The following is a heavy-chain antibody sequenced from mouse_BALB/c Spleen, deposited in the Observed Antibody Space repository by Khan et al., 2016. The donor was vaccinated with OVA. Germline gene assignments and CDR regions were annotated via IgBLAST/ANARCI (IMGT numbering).Heavy chain of an antibody. J-gene: IGHJ3*01. CDR2: IRYDGNS. CDR1: GYSITSGYF. V-gene: IGHV3-6*02. D-gene: IGHD3-1*01. Sequence: LQESGPGLVKPSQSLSLTCSVTGYSITSGYFWNWIRQFPGNKLEWMGYIRYDGNSNYNPSLKNRISITRDTSKNQFFLKLNSVTPEDPATYYCARGCSSGPAWFAYWGQGTLVTVAA. CDR3: ARGCSSGPAWFAY.